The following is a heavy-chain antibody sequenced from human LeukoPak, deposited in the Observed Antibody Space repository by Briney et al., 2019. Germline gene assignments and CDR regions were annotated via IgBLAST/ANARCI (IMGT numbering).Heavy chain of an antibody. Sequence: GGSLRLSCVVSGFTFTSYSMNWVRQAPGKGLEWVSYIDNVGTSIHYPDSVKGRFTISRDNAQNSLILQMYSLRDEDTAVYYCAREGYYGAFDIWGQGTVVTVS. CDR1: GFTFTSYS. CDR2: IDNVGTSI. D-gene: IGHD3-10*01. CDR3: AREGYYGAFDI. J-gene: IGHJ3*02. V-gene: IGHV3-48*02.